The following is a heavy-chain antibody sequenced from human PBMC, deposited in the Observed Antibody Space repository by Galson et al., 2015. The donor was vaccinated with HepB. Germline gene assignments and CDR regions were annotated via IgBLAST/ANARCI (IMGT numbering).Heavy chain of an antibody. V-gene: IGHV3-23*01. CDR2: ISGGGGYT. D-gene: IGHD2-21*01. CDR1: GITFSSYA. J-gene: IGHJ4*02. Sequence: SLRLSCAASGITFSSYAMSWVRQAPGKELEWVSAISGGGGYTYHADSVKGRLTISRDNSRNTLYLQMNGLRAEDTAVYYCVKGPAAGRPYYFAFGGRGPLVPASS. CDR3: VKGPAAGRPYYFAF.